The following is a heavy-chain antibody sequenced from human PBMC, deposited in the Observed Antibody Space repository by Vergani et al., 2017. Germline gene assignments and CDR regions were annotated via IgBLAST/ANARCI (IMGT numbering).Heavy chain of an antibody. CDR2: TYYRSKWYN. V-gene: IGHV6-1*01. J-gene: IGHJ4*02. CDR3: ARDQSPNGYSSGWYDRDFDY. CDR1: GDSVSSNSAA. D-gene: IGHD6-19*01. Sequence: QVQLQQSGPGLVKPSQTLSLTCAISGDSVSSNSAAWTWIRQSPSRGLEWLGRTYYRSKWYNDYAVSVKSRITINPATSKTQFSLQLNSVTPEETAVYYCARDQSPNGYSSGWYDRDFDYWGQGTLVTVSS.